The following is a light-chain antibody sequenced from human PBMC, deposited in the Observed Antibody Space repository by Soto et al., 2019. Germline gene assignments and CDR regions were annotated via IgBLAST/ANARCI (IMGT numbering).Light chain of an antibody. CDR1: QSINNW. CDR3: QQYNTN. CDR2: DVS. J-gene: IGKJ4*01. Sequence: IQMTQSPSTVSASVGDRVTITCRASQSINNWLAWYQQKPGKAPKLLIYDVSSLGSGVPSRFSGSGSGAEFTLTISSLQPDHFATYYCQQYNTNFGGGTRVEIK. V-gene: IGKV1-5*01.